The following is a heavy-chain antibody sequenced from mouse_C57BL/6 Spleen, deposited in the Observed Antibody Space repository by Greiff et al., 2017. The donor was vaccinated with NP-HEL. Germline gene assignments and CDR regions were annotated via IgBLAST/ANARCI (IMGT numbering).Heavy chain of an antibody. D-gene: IGHD1-1*01. J-gene: IGHJ2*01. V-gene: IGHV1-26*01. CDR2: INPNNGGT. CDR1: GYTFTDYY. CDR3: ARGDYYGSSGFDY. Sequence: VQLQQSGPELVKPGASVKISCKASGYTFTDYYMNWVKQSHGKSLEWIGDINPNNGGTSYNQKFKGKATLTVDKSSSTAYMELRSLTSEDSAVYYCARGDYYGSSGFDYWGQGTTLTVSS.